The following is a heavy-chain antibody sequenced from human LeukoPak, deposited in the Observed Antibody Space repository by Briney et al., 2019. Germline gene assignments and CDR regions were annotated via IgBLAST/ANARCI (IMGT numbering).Heavy chain of an antibody. V-gene: IGHV1-2*02. CDR1: GYTFTGYY. Sequence: GASVKVSCKASGYTFTGYYMHWVRQAPGQGLEWMGWINPNSGGTNYAQKFQGRVTMTRDTYISTAYMELSSLRAEDTAVYYCAKHGIQVWASFYFDYWGEGTLVTVSS. J-gene: IGHJ4*02. CDR3: AKHGIQVWASFYFDY. CDR2: INPNSGGT. D-gene: IGHD5-18*01.